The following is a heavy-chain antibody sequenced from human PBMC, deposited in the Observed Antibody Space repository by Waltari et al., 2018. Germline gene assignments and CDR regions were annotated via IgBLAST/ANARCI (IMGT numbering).Heavy chain of an antibody. CDR3: ARCRFTGYYFDY. Sequence: EVQLVESGGGLVQPGGSLRLSCAASGFPFSSYWMIWVRQAPGKGLEWVANIKQDGSEKYYVDSVKGRFTISRDNAKNSLYLQMNSLRAEDTAVYYCARCRFTGYYFDYWGQGTLVTVSS. CDR2: IKQDGSEK. D-gene: IGHD2-8*02. V-gene: IGHV3-7*01. J-gene: IGHJ4*02. CDR1: GFPFSSYW.